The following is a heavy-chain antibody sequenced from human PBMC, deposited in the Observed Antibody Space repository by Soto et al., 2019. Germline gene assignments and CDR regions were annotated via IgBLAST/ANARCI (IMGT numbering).Heavy chain of an antibody. CDR1: GYTFTAYY. J-gene: IGHJ3*02. Sequence: ASVKVSCKASGYTFTAYYIHWVRQAPGQGLEWMGWINPNSGGTNYEQKFQGWVTMTRDTSISTAYMDLSRLRSDDTAVYYCARGFRGRTFDIWGQGTMVTVSS. CDR3: ARGFRGRTFDI. D-gene: IGHD5-12*01. V-gene: IGHV1-2*04. CDR2: INPNSGGT.